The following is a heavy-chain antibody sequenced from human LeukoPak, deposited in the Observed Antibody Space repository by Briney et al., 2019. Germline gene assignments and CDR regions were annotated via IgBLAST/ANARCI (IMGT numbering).Heavy chain of an antibody. CDR1: GGSISSYY. CDR3: ARDLQYYYGSGSYYRRGFDY. D-gene: IGHD3-10*01. Sequence: SETLSLTCTVSGGSISSYYWSWIRQPPGKGLEWIGYIYYSGSTNYNPSLKSRVTISVDTSKNQFSLKLSSVTAADTAVYYCARDLQYYYGSGSYYRRGFDYWGQGTLVNVSS. J-gene: IGHJ4*02. CDR2: IYYSGST. V-gene: IGHV4-59*01.